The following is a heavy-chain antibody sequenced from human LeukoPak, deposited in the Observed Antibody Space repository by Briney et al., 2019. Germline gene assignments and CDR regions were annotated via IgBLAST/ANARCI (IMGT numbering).Heavy chain of an antibody. CDR3: ARHFEYTSPGWFDP. CDR2: INPTGGST. D-gene: IGHD6-6*01. CDR1: GYTFTSYY. Sequence: ASVKVSCKASGYTFTSYYMHWVRQAPGQGLEWMGLINPTGGSTGYAQKFQGRVTMTRDMSTSTDYMELSSLRSEDTAVYYCARHFEYTSPGWFDPWGQGTLVTVSS. J-gene: IGHJ5*02. V-gene: IGHV1-46*01.